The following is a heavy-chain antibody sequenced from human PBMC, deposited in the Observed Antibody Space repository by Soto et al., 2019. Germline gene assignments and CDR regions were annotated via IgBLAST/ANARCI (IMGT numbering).Heavy chain of an antibody. D-gene: IGHD2-2*02. CDR2: IYSGGST. J-gene: IGHJ6*02. V-gene: IGHV3-66*01. CDR1: GLTVSSNY. Sequence: EVQLVESGGGLVQPGGSLRLSCAASGLTVSSNYMSWVRQAPGKGLEWVSVIYSGGSTYYADSVKGRFTISRDNARNTLYLQMHNLSAEDTAVYYCARGYSYGMDVWGQGTTVTVSS. CDR3: ARGYSYGMDV.